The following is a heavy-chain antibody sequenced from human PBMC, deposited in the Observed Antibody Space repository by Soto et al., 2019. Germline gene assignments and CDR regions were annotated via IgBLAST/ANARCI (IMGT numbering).Heavy chain of an antibody. CDR1: GYSFTTYG. Sequence: QVQLVQSRGEVKKPGASVKVSCKTSGYSFTTYGISWLRQAPGQGREWMGWISGYNGNTNYAQKLQGRVTMTTDTSTSTAYMELRSLRSDDTAVYYCAREGPAPYYYYGMDVWGQGSTVTVSS. CDR3: AREGPAPYYYYGMDV. J-gene: IGHJ6*02. V-gene: IGHV1-18*01. CDR2: ISGYNGNT.